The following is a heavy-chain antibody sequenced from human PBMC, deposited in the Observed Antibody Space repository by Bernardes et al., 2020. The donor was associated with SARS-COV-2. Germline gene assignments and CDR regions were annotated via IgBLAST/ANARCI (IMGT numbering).Heavy chain of an antibody. CDR2: IDPSDSYT. Sequence: GESLKISCKGSGYSFTSYWISWVRQMPGKGLEWMGRIDPSDSYTNYSPSFQGHVTISADKSISTAYLQWSSLKASDTAMYYCARHGESGDILTGYYPYYYYGMDVWGQGTTVTVSS. D-gene: IGHD3-9*01. J-gene: IGHJ6*02. CDR1: GYSFTSYW. CDR3: ARHGESGDILTGYYPYYYYGMDV. V-gene: IGHV5-10-1*01.